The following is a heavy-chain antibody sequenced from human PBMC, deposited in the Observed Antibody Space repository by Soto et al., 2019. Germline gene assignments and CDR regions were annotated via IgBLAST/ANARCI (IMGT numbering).Heavy chain of an antibody. Sequence: GGALRLCCAASGFTFNSYTMNWVRQAPGKGLEWVSSITSSSSHIFYADSVKGRFTISRDNTRNSLFLQMNSLGADDTAVYYCARVAGEYRDSWGQGTQVTVSS. CDR3: ARVAGEYRDS. D-gene: IGHD2-21*01. V-gene: IGHV3-21*01. J-gene: IGHJ4*02. CDR2: ITSSSSHI. CDR1: GFTFNSYT.